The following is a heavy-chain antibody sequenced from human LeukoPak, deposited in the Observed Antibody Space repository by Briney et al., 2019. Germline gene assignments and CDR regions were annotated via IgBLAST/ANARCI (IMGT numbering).Heavy chain of an antibody. CDR1: GFTFSSYW. J-gene: IGHJ6*04. CDR3: ARDRDSSSWQMDV. Sequence: GGSLRLSCAASGFTFSSYWMSWVRQAPGKGLEWVANIKQDGSEKYYVDSVKGRFTISRDNAKNSLYLQMNSLRAEDTAVYYCARDRDSSSWQMDVWGKGTTVTVSS. V-gene: IGHV3-7*01. CDR2: IKQDGSEK. D-gene: IGHD6-13*01.